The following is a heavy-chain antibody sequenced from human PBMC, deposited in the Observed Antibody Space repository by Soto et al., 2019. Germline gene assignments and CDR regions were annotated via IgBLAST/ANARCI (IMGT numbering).Heavy chain of an antibody. V-gene: IGHV4-61*01. D-gene: IGHD4-17*01. Sequence: ETLSLTCTVSGGSGSSGSYYWSWIRQPPGKGLEWIGYIYYSGSTNYNPSLKSRVTISVDTSKNQFSLKLSSVTAADTAVYYCAREVSVTMDAFDIWGQGTMVTVSS. CDR2: IYYSGST. CDR1: GGSGSSGSYY. CDR3: AREVSVTMDAFDI. J-gene: IGHJ3*02.